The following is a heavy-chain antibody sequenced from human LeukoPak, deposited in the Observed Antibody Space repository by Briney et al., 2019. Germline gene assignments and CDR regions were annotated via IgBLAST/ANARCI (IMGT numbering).Heavy chain of an antibody. Sequence: GGSLRLSCAASGFTFSGSAMHWVRQASGKGLEWVGRIRSKANSYATAYAASVKGRFTISRDDSKNTAYLQMNSLKTEDTAVYYCAKDSSSWYEVDYWGQGTLVTVSS. D-gene: IGHD6-13*01. CDR3: AKDSSSWYEVDY. V-gene: IGHV3-73*01. J-gene: IGHJ4*02. CDR2: IRSKANSYAT. CDR1: GFTFSGSA.